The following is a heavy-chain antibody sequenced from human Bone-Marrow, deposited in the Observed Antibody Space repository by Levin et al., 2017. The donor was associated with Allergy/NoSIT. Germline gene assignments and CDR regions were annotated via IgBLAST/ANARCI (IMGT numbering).Heavy chain of an antibody. Sequence: GGSRRLSCAASGFTVRNNYMSWVRQAPGKGLEGVSIIYSGGDTYYTDSVKGRFTISRDSSKNTLYLQMNSLRADDTAVYYCATSPTSGYWGQGTLVTVSS. CDR2: IYSGGDT. V-gene: IGHV3-53*01. CDR3: ATSPTSGY. J-gene: IGHJ4*02. CDR1: GFTVRNNY.